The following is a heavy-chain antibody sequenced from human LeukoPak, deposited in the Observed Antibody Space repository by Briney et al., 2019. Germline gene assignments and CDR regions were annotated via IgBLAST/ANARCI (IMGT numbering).Heavy chain of an antibody. V-gene: IGHV1-69*13. J-gene: IGHJ4*02. D-gene: IGHD2-21*01. CDR3: ARDQFCGGDCYYFDS. CDR1: GGTFSSYA. CDR2: IIPIFGTA. Sequence: ASVKVSCKASGGTFSSYAISWVRQAPGQGLEWMGGIIPIFGTANYAQKFQGRVTITADESTSTAYMELSSLRSEDTAVYYCARDQFCGGDCYYFDSWGQGTLVTVSS.